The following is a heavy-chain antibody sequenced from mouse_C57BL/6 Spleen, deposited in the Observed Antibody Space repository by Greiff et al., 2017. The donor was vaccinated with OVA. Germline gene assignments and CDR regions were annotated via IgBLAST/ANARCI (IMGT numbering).Heavy chain of an antibody. CDR1: GFTFSSYA. Sequence: DVMLVESGGGLVKPGGSLKLSCAASGFTFSSYAMSWVRQTPEKRLEWVATISDGGSYTYYPDNVKGRFTISRDNAKNNLYLQMSHLKSEDTAMYYCAREDFPGAMDYWGQGTSVTVSS. J-gene: IGHJ4*01. CDR3: AREDFPGAMDY. CDR2: ISDGGSYT. V-gene: IGHV5-4*01.